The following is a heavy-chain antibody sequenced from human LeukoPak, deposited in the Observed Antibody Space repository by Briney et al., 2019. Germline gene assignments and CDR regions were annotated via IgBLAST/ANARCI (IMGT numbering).Heavy chain of an antibody. D-gene: IGHD4-23*01. J-gene: IGHJ6*02. Sequence: GGSLRLSCAASGFTFSSYAMSWVRQAPGKGLEWVSAISGSGGSTYYADSVKGRFTISRDNSKNTLYLQMNSLRAEDTAVYYCAKDDTVVPYYYYGMDVRGQGTTVTVSS. CDR3: AKDDTVVPYYYYGMDV. CDR2: ISGSGGST. CDR1: GFTFSSYA. V-gene: IGHV3-23*01.